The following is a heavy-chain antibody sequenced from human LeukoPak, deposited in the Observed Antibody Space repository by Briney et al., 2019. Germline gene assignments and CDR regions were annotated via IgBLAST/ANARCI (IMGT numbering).Heavy chain of an antibody. CDR1: GYTFTSYY. CDR2: INPSGGST. Sequence: GASVKVSCKASGYTFTSYYMHWVRQAPGQGLEWMGIINPSGGSTSYAQKFQGRVTMTRDTSTSTVYMELSSLRSEDTAVYYCARDCPNYDSSGYYFDYWGQGTLVTVSS. V-gene: IGHV1-46*01. CDR3: ARDCPNYDSSGYYFDY. J-gene: IGHJ4*02. D-gene: IGHD3-22*01.